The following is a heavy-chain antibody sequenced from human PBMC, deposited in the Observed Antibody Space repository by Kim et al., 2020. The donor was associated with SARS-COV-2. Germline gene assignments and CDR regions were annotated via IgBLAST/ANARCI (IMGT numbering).Heavy chain of an antibody. Sequence: GGSLRLSCAASGFTFSSYWMYWVRQAPGKGLVWVSRFNSDGSSTSYADSVKGRFTISRDNAKNTLYLQMNSLRAEDTAVYYCATYSSSWYGGGMDVWGQGTTVTVSS. V-gene: IGHV3-74*01. J-gene: IGHJ6*02. CDR3: ATYSSSWYGGGMDV. D-gene: IGHD6-13*01. CDR2: FNSDGSST. CDR1: GFTFSSYW.